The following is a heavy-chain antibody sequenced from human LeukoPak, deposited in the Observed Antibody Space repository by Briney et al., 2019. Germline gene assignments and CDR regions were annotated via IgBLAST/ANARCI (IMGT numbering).Heavy chain of an antibody. Sequence: GGSLRLSCAASGFTFSSYWMHWVRQAPGKGLVWVSRITPDGTSTTYADSVKGRFTISRDNAKNSLYLQMNSLRAEDTAVYYCARAYYYDSSAYYWFDYWGQGTLVTVSS. CDR3: ARAYYYDSSAYYWFDY. CDR1: GFTFSSYW. J-gene: IGHJ4*02. CDR2: ITPDGTST. D-gene: IGHD3-22*01. V-gene: IGHV3-74*01.